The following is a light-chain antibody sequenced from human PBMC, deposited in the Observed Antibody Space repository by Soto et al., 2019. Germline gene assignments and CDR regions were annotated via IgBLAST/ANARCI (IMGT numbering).Light chain of an antibody. CDR1: SSDVGGYNY. CDR2: HVS. V-gene: IGLV2-14*01. Sequence: QSALTQPASVSGSPGQSITISCTGTSSDVGGYNYVSWYQQRPAKVPKLMIYHVSNRPSGVSDRFSGSKSGNTASLTISGLQAEDEGDYYCYSYTTSSTYVFGTGTKVTVL. CDR3: YSYTTSSTYV. J-gene: IGLJ1*01.